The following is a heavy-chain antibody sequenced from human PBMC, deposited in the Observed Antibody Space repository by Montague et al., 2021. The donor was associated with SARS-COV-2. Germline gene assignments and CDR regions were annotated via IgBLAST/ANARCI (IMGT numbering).Heavy chain of an antibody. Sequence: PALVKPTQTLTLTCTFSGFSLSTSGMCVSWIRQPPGKALEWLARIDWDDDKYYSTSLKTRLTISKCTSKNQVVLTMTNMDPVDTATYYCARVTGTTVSLDYWGQGTLVTVSS. CDR1: GFSLSTSGMC. CDR2: IDWDDDK. D-gene: IGHD1-7*01. CDR3: ARVTGTTVSLDY. J-gene: IGHJ4*02. V-gene: IGHV2-70*11.